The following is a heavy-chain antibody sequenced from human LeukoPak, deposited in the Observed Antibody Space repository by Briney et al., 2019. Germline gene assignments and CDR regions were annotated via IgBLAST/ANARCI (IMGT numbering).Heavy chain of an antibody. J-gene: IGHJ4*02. CDR3: ARGSLKASATDFDY. D-gene: IGHD6-13*01. Sequence: GGSLRLFCAASGFTFDHYGMRWARQAPGKGLEWVSGINWNGGSTGYADSVKGRFTISRDNAKNSLYLQMNSLRAEDTALYYCARGSLKASATDFDYWGQGTLVTVSS. CDR1: GFTFDHYG. V-gene: IGHV3-20*04. CDR2: INWNGGST.